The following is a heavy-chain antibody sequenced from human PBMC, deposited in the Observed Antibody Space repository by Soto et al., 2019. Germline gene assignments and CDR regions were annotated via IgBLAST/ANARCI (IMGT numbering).Heavy chain of an antibody. V-gene: IGHV3-33*01. CDR1: GFTFSSYG. D-gene: IGHD5-12*01. J-gene: IGHJ6*02. CDR3: ARDGLDYYGMDV. Sequence: QVQLVESGGGVVQPGRSLRLSCAASGFTFSSYGMHWVRQAPGKGLEWVAVIWYDGSNKYYADSVKGRFTISRDNSKNTLYLQMTSLRAEDTAVYYCARDGLDYYGMDVWGQGTTVTVSS. CDR2: IWYDGSNK.